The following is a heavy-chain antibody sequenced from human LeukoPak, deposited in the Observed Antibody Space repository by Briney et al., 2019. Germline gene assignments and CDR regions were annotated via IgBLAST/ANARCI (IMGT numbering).Heavy chain of an antibody. J-gene: IGHJ3*02. CDR2: IFYSGTT. V-gene: IGHV4-59*08. Sequence: SETLSLTCTVSGGSISSYYWSWIRQPPGKGLEWIGFIFYSGTTNYNPSLKSRVTISVDTSKNQFSLKLSSVTAADTAVYFCARGPYSYDSSGAFDIWGQGTMVTVSS. CDR3: ARGPYSYDSSGAFDI. CDR1: GGSISSYY. D-gene: IGHD3-22*01.